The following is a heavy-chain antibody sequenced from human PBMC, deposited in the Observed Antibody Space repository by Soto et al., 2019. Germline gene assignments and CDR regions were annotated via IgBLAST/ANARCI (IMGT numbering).Heavy chain of an antibody. CDR3: AKDPYYDFWSGYPTGGGYYFDY. CDR1: GFTFSSYA. CDR2: ISGSGGST. Sequence: EVQLLESGGGLVQPGGSLRLSCAASGFTFSSYAMSWVRQAPGKGLEWVSAISGSGGSTYYADSVKGRFTISRDNSKNTLYLQMNSLRAEDTAVYYCAKDPYYDFWSGYPTGGGYYFDYWGQGTLVTVSS. V-gene: IGHV3-23*01. J-gene: IGHJ4*02. D-gene: IGHD3-3*01.